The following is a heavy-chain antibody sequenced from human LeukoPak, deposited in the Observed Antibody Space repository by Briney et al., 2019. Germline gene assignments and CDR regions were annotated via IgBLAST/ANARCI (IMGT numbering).Heavy chain of an antibody. D-gene: IGHD2-2*01. V-gene: IGHV5-51*01. CDR3: ARCSSTSCYDSDFDY. Sequence: GESLKISCKGSGYSFTSYWIGWVRQMPGKGLEWMGIIYPGDSDTRYSRSFQGQVTISADKSISTAYLQWSSLKASDTAMYYCARCSSTSCYDSDFDYWGQGTLVTVSS. J-gene: IGHJ4*02. CDR1: GYSFTSYW. CDR2: IYPGDSDT.